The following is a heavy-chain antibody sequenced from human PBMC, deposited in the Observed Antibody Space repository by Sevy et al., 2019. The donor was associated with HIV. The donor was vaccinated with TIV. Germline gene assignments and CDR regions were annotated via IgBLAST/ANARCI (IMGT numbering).Heavy chain of an antibody. V-gene: IGHV3-21*06. J-gene: IGHJ4*02. CDR2: ISSGSSYI. Sequence: GGSLRLSCAASGFIFSSYSMNWVRQAPGKGLEWVSYISSGSSYIRYADSVKGRFTISRDNAENSLYLQMNSLRAEDTGVYYCARDRDYYGSGTYDHWGQGTLVTVSS. CDR3: ARDRDYYGSGTYDH. D-gene: IGHD3-10*01. CDR1: GFIFSSYS.